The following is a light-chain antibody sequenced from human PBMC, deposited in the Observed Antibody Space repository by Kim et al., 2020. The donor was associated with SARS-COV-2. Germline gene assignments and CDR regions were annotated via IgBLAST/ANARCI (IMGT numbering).Light chain of an antibody. V-gene: IGLV3-21*04. CDR1: NLGSKS. J-gene: IGLJ3*02. CDR2: SDS. CDR3: QVWDSDSDHWV. Sequence: APGKAARITGGGNNLGSKSVHWCQQKPGQAPVLVIYSDSDRPSGIPERFSGSNSANTATLTISRVEAGDEADYYCQVWDSDSDHWVFGGGTQLTVL.